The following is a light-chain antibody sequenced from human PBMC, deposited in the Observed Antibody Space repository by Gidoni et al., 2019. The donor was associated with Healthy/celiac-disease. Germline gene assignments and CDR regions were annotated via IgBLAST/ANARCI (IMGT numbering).Light chain of an antibody. J-gene: IGKJ4*01. CDR2: PAS. CDR1: QDISNY. Sequence: DIQMTQSPSSLSASVGDRVTITCQASQDISNYLNWYQQKPGKAPKLLIYPASNLETGVPSRFSGRGSGTDFTFTISSLQPEDIATYYCQQYDNLPLTFGGGTKVEIK. V-gene: IGKV1-33*01. CDR3: QQYDNLPLT.